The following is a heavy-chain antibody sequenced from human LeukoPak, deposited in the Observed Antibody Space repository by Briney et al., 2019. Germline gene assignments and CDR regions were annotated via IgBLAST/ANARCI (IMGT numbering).Heavy chain of an antibody. CDR3: AREVNMVLGR. J-gene: IGHJ4*02. CDR1: GDSVSSNSAT. Sequence: SQTLSLTCAISGDSVSSNSATWNWIRQSPSRGLEWPGRTYYMSKWNNDYAVSMKSRIAINPDTSKNQFSLQLKSVTPEDTAVYYCAREVNMVLGRWGQGTLVTVSS. V-gene: IGHV6-1*01. D-gene: IGHD3-10*01. CDR2: TYYMSKWNN.